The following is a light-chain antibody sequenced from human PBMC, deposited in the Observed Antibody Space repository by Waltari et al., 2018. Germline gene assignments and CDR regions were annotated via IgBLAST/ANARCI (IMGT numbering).Light chain of an antibody. CDR1: QRIGSD. CDR3: QQYNNWPLT. Sequence: EIVMTQSPATLSVSPGERAILSCRASQRIGSDLAWYLQTPGQAPRLLIYGASTRATGIPARFSGSGSGTEFTLTISSLQSEDFAVYFCQQYNNWPLTFGGGAQVEI. V-gene: IGKV3-15*01. J-gene: IGKJ4*01. CDR2: GAS.